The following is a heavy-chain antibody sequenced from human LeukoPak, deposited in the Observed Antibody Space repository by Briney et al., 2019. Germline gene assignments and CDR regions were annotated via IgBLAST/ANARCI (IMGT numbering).Heavy chain of an antibody. CDR3: AREGVSGSAYLYYFDY. CDR2: ISYDGSNK. J-gene: IGHJ4*02. Sequence: PGGSLRLSCAASGFTFSSYAMHWVHQAPGKGLEWVAVISYDGSNKYYADSVKGRFTISRDNSKNTLYLQMNSLRAEDTAVYYCAREGVSGSAYLYYFDYWGQGTLVTVSS. CDR1: GFTFSSYA. D-gene: IGHD1-26*01. V-gene: IGHV3-30*04.